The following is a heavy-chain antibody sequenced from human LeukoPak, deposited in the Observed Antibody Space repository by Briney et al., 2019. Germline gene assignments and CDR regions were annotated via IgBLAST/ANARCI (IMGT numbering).Heavy chain of an antibody. J-gene: IGHJ4*02. V-gene: IGHV4-31*03. CDR1: GGSISSGGYY. Sequence: PSQTLSLTCTVSGGSISSGGYYWRWLRQHPGKGLEWIGYIYYSGSTYYNPSLKSRVTISVDTSKNQFSLKLSSVTAADTAVYYRARGAYYYDSSGYPPPADYWGQGTLVTVSS. CDR2: IYYSGST. CDR3: ARGAYYYDSSGYPPPADY. D-gene: IGHD3-22*01.